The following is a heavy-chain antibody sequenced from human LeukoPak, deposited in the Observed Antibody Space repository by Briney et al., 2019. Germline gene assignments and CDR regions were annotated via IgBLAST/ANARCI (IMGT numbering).Heavy chain of an antibody. J-gene: IGHJ4*02. Sequence: SETLSLTCTVSGGSISSSSYYWGWIRQPPGKGLEWIGSIYYSGSTYYNPPLKSRVTISVDTSKNQFSLKLSSVTAADTAVYYCARDPLAAAGTDYWGQGTLVTVSS. V-gene: IGHV4-39*07. CDR3: ARDPLAAAGTDY. CDR1: GGSISSSSYY. D-gene: IGHD6-13*01. CDR2: IYYSGST.